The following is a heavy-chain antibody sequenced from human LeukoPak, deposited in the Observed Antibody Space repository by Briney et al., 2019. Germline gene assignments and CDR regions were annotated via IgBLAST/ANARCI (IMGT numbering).Heavy chain of an antibody. D-gene: IGHD1-26*01. CDR1: GSTFSNYA. CDR2: ISYDGSNK. Sequence: HPGGSLRLSCAASGSTFSNYAMHWVRQAPGKGLEWVAIISYDGSNKYYADSVKGRFTISRDNSKNTLYLQMNSLRAEDTAVYSCAREHSGSYYGMDVWGQGTTLTVSS. V-gene: IGHV3-30-3*01. J-gene: IGHJ6*02. CDR3: AREHSGSYYGMDV.